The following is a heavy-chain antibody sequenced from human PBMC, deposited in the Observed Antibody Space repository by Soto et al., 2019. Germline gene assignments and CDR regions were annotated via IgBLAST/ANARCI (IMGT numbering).Heavy chain of an antibody. D-gene: IGHD3-3*01. CDR1: GFTFSSHS. CDR2: ISSSRSYI. V-gene: IGHV3-21*01. Sequence: PGGSLRLSCAASGFTFSSHSMNWVRQAPGKGLEWVSSISSSRSYIYYADSVKGRFTISRDNAKNSLYLQMNSLRAEDTAVYYCARGGDPHGMDVWGQGTTVTVSS. CDR3: ARGGDPHGMDV. J-gene: IGHJ6*02.